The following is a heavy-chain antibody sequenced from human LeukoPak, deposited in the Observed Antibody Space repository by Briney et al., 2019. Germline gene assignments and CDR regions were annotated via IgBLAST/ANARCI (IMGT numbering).Heavy chain of an antibody. CDR3: ARYNWNDAVGQ. CDR1: GFTFSSYS. Sequence: GGSLRLSCAASGFTFSSYSMNWVRQAPGKGLEWGSSISSSSSYIYYADSVKGRFTISRDNAKNSLYLQMNSLRAEDTAVYYCARYNWNDAVGQWGQGTLVTVSS. CDR2: ISSSSSYI. J-gene: IGHJ4*02. D-gene: IGHD1-1*01. V-gene: IGHV3-21*01.